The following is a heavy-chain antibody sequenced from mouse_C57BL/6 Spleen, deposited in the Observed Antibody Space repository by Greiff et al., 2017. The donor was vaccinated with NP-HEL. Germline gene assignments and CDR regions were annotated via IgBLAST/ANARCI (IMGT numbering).Heavy chain of an antibody. CDR2: INSDGGST. V-gene: IGHV5-2*01. CDR3: ARHAPHYYGSSYGYWYFDV. J-gene: IGHJ1*03. D-gene: IGHD1-1*01. Sequence: EVKLVESGGGLVQPGESLKLSCESNEYEFPSHDMSWVRKTPEKRLELVAAINSDGGSTYYPDTMERRFIISRDNTKTTLYLQMSSLRSEDTALYYCARHAPHYYGSSYGYWYFDVWGTGTTVTVSS. CDR1: EYEFPSHD.